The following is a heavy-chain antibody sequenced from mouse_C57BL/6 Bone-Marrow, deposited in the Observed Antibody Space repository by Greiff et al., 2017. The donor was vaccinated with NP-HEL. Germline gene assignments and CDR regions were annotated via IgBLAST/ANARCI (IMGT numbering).Heavy chain of an antibody. CDR1: GYTFTDYY. CDR3: ARGEYYRGNPWYFDV. D-gene: IGHD1-1*01. Sequence: LQESGPELVKPGASVKISCKASGYTFTDYYINWVKQRPGQGLEWIGWIYPGSGNTKYNEKFKGKATLTVDTSSSTAYMQLSSLTSEDSAVYFCARGEYYRGNPWYFDVWGTGTTVTVSS. V-gene: IGHV1-84*01. J-gene: IGHJ1*03. CDR2: IYPGSGNT.